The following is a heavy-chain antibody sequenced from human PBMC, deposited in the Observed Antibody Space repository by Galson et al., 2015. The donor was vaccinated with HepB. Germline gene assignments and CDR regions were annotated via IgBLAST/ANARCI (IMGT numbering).Heavy chain of an antibody. D-gene: IGHD2-2*01. CDR3: ARERGYYCSSTSCYWGGFDY. V-gene: IGHV3-33*01. J-gene: IGHJ4*02. CDR2: IWYDGSNK. Sequence: SLRLSCAASGFTFSSYGMHWVRQAPGKGLEWVAVIWYDGSNKYYADSVKGRFTISRDNSKNTLYLQMNSLRAEDTAVYYCARERGYYCSSTSCYWGGFDYWGQGTLVTVSS. CDR1: GFTFSSYG.